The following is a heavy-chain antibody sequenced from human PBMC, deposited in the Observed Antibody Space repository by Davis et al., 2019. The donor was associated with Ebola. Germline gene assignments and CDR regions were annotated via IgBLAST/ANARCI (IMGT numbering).Heavy chain of an antibody. CDR2: ISYDVSNK. V-gene: IGHV3-30*03. CDR3: ARDDGIAAACYYYYYGMDV. CDR1: GFTFSSYG. D-gene: IGHD6-13*01. J-gene: IGHJ6*02. Sequence: GGSLRLSCAVSGFTFSSYGMHWVCQAPGTGLGWVVVISYDVSNKYYADSVTGRFNISRDNSKNTLYLQMNSLRAEYTAVYYCARDDGIAAACYYYYYGMDVWGQGTTVTVSS.